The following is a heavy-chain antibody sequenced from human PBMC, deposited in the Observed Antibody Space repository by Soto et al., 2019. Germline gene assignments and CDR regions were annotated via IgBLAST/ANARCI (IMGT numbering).Heavy chain of an antibody. CDR3: ARGISSWPLTSNKHDAFDI. Sequence: GGSLRLSCAASGFTFSSYAMHWVRQAPGKGLEWVAVISYDGSNKYYADSVKGRFTISRDNSKNTLYLQMNSLRAEDTAVYYCARGISSWPLTSNKHDAFDIWGQGTMVTVSS. V-gene: IGHV3-30-3*01. CDR2: ISYDGSNK. CDR1: GFTFSSYA. D-gene: IGHD6-13*01. J-gene: IGHJ3*02.